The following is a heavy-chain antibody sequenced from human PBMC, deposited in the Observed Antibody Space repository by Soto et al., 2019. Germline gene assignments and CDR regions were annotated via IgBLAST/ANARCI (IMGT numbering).Heavy chain of an antibody. CDR2: IHRSGST. J-gene: IGHJ5*02. V-gene: IGHV4-34*01. D-gene: IGHD3-3*01. CDR3: ARHNYDFWSGYYPNNWFDP. CDR1: GGPLSGYF. Sequence: SETLSLTCSVSGGPLSGYFWSWIRQPPGKGLEWIGEIHRSGSTYYNPSLKSRVTISVDTSKNQFSLKLSSVTAADTAVYYCARHNYDFWSGYYPNNWFDPWGQGTLVTVSS.